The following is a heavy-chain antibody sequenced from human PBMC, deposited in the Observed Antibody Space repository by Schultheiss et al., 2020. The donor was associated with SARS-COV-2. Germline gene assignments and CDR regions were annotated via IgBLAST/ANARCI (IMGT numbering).Heavy chain of an antibody. CDR3: ARDLGDYYDSSGYYYSFDY. J-gene: IGHJ4*02. D-gene: IGHD3-22*01. V-gene: IGHV1-69*13. CDR2: IIPIFGTA. Sequence: SVKVSCKASGGTFSSYAISWVRQAPGQGLEWMGGIIPIFGTANYAQKFQGRVTITADESTSTAYMELSSLRSEDTAVYYCARDLGDYYDSSGYYYSFDYWGQGGLVTVSS. CDR1: GGTFSSYA.